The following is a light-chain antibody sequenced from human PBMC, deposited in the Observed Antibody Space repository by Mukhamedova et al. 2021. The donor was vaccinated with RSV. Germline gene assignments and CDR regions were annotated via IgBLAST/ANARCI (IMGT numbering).Light chain of an antibody. Sequence: GKAPKLLIYAASSLQSGVPSRFSGSGSGTEFTLTISSLQSEDFAVYYCQQYHGLVTFGQGTKVEIK. CDR3: QQYHGLVT. J-gene: IGKJ1*01. CDR2: AAS. V-gene: IGKV1-8*01.